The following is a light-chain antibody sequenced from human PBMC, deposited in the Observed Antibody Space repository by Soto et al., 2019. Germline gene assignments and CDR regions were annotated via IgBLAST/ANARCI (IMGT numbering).Light chain of an antibody. Sequence: AIRMTQSPSSFSASTGDRVTITCRASQGISSYLAWYQQKPGKAPKLLIYAASTLQSGVPSRFSGSGSGTQFTLTISTLQPEDFATYYCQQNYRTPVTFGQGTRLEIK. CDR1: QGISSY. J-gene: IGKJ5*01. V-gene: IGKV1-8*01. CDR2: AAS. CDR3: QQNYRTPVT.